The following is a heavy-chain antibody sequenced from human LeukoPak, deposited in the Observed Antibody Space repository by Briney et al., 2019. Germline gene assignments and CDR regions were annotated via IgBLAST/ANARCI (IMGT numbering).Heavy chain of an antibody. CDR3: ARGSVQLWLRDTYYYMDV. CDR1: VFTFDDYA. J-gene: IGHJ6*03. V-gene: IGHV3-20*03. Sequence: GESLRLSSAASVFTFDDYAMNWVRQIPGRGQEWVSGINWNGLITEYADSLKDRFTISRQNTKNSLYLYMNNLGGEDTALYFCARGSVQLWLRDTYYYMDVWGKGTTVTVSS. CDR2: INWNGLIT. D-gene: IGHD5-18*01.